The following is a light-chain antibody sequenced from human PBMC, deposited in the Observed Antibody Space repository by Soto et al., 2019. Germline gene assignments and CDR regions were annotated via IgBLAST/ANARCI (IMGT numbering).Light chain of an antibody. CDR3: SSYTRSSTLEV. V-gene: IGLV2-14*01. CDR1: SSDVGGYNY. Sequence: QPVLTQPASVSGSPGQSITISCTGTSSDVGGYNYVSWYQQHPGKAPKLMIYDVSNRPSGVSNRFSGSKSGNTASLTISGLQAEDEADYYCSSYTRSSTLEVFGGGTQLTVL. J-gene: IGLJ2*01. CDR2: DVS.